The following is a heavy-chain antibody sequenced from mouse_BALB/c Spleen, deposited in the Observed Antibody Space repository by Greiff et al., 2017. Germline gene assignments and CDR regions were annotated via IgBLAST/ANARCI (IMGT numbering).Heavy chain of an antibody. CDR1: GYTFTSYW. CDR2: INPSNGRT. D-gene: IGHD2-14*01. CDR3: ARPYRYDGFDD. J-gene: IGHJ2*01. Sequence: VQLQQPGAELVKPGASVKLSCKASGYTFTSYWMHWVKQRPGQGLEWIGEINPSNGRTNYNEKFKSKATLTVDKSSSTAYMQLSSLTSEDSAVYYCARPYRYDGFDDWGQGTTLTVSS. V-gene: IGHV1S81*02.